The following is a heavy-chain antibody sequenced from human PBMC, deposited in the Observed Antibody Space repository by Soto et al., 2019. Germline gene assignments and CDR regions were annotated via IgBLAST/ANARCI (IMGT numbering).Heavy chain of an antibody. CDR2: IKSKTDGGTT. V-gene: IGHV3-15*07. CDR3: TTPLCSGGICYSAFDY. CDR1: GFTFSNAW. D-gene: IGHD2-15*01. J-gene: IGHJ4*02. Sequence: EVQLVESGGGLVKPGGSLRLSCAASGFTFSNAWMNWVRQAPGKGLEWVGRIKSKTDGGTTDCAAPVKGRFTISRDDSKNTLYLQMNSLKTEDTAVYYCTTPLCSGGICYSAFDYWGQGTLVTVSS.